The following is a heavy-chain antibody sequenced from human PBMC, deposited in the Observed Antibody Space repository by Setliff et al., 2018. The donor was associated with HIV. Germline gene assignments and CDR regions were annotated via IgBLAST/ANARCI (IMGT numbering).Heavy chain of an antibody. D-gene: IGHD2-8*02. J-gene: IGHJ3*01. V-gene: IGHV1-2*06. CDR3: ARQDHSSVNTGSLYAFDV. CDR2: IEPSSGGT. CDR1: GYTFTAYY. Sequence: GASVKVSCTASGYTFTAYYIHWVRQAPGHELQLMGRIEPSSGGTNYIQKFQGGVTITRDTSIYTVYMELTGLTSDDTAVYYCARQDHSSVNTGSLYAFDVWGQGTMVTVSS.